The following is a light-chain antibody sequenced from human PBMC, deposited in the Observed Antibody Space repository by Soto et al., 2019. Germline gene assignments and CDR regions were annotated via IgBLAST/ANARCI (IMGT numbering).Light chain of an antibody. CDR3: QQYNTYPLT. J-gene: IGKJ4*01. CDR2: KAS. CDR1: LSITNW. Sequence: DIQMTQSPSTLSASVRDRVTITCRASLSITNWLAWYQQKPGEAPKLLIYKASTLESGVPLRFSGSGSGTEFTLTISSLQPEDFATYYCQQYNTYPLTFGGGTKVEIK. V-gene: IGKV1-5*03.